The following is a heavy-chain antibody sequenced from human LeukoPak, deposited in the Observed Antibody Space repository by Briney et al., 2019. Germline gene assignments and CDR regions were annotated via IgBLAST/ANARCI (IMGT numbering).Heavy chain of an antibody. CDR2: INPNSGGT. V-gene: IGHV1-2*02. J-gene: IGHJ4*02. CDR1: GYTFTGYY. Sequence: ASVKVSCKASGYTFTGYYMHWVRQAPGQGLEWMGWINPNSGGTNYAQKFQGRVTMTRDTSISTAYMELSRLRSDDTAVYYCAXXXXMGYGSGSYWDPFDYWGQGTLVTVSS. D-gene: IGHD3-10*01. CDR3: AXXXXMGYGSGSYWDPFDY.